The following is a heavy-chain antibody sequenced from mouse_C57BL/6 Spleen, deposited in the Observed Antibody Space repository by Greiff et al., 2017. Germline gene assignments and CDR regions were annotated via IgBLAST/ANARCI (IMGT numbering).Heavy chain of an antibody. CDR2: IRSKSNNYAT. CDR1: GFSFNTYA. D-gene: IGHD2-3*01. V-gene: IGHV10-1*01. CDR3: VRHEGDDGYYFYAIDY. J-gene: IGHJ4*01. Sequence: EVKLMESGGGLVQPKGSLKLSCAASGFSFNTYAMNWVRQAPGKGLEWVARIRSKSNNYATYYDDSVTDRFNISRDDSESMLYLQMNNLKTEDTAMYYCVRHEGDDGYYFYAIDYWGQGTTVTVSS.